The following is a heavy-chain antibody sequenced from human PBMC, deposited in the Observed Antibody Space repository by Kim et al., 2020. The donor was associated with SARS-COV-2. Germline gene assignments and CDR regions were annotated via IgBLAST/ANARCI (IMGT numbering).Heavy chain of an antibody. CDR1: GGSISSTSYY. V-gene: IGHV4-39*01. CDR2: IYYSGST. CDR3: ARLKSSMDV. J-gene: IGHJ6*02. Sequence: SETLSLTFTVSGGSISSTSYYWGWIRQPPGKGLEWIGSIYYSGSTYYNPSLKSRVTISVDTSKNQFSLKLSSVTAADTAVYYCARLKSSMDVWGQGTTVT.